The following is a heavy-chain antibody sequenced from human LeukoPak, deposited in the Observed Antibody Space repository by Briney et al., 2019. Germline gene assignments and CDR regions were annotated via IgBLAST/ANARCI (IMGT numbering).Heavy chain of an antibody. CDR1: GFTFSSYW. Sequence: GGSLRLSCAASGFTFSSYWMHWVRQAPGKGLVWVSRINSDGSSTSYADSAKGRFTISRDNAKNTLYLQMNSLRAEDTAVYYCARLYYDSSHDYWGQGTLVTVSS. D-gene: IGHD3-22*01. CDR3: ARLYYDSSHDY. CDR2: INSDGSST. V-gene: IGHV3-74*01. J-gene: IGHJ4*02.